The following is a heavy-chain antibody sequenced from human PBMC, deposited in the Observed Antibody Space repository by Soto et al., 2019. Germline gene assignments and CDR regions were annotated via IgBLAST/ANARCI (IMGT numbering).Heavy chain of an antibody. CDR3: ARSEEDSDYYYYGMDV. V-gene: IGHV6-1*01. Sequence: RSQTLSLTCVGSGDTVSSNSVAWNWVRQAPSRGLEWLGRTYYRSRGYSDYAVSVRSRIDINADTSKNQVSLQLNSVTPEDTAVYYCARSEEDSDYYYYGMDVWGQGSTVTVSS. CDR2: TYYRSRGYS. CDR1: GDTVSSNSVA. D-gene: IGHD2-15*01. J-gene: IGHJ6*02.